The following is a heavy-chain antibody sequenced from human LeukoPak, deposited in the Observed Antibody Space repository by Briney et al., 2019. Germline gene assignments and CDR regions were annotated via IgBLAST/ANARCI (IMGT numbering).Heavy chain of an antibody. D-gene: IGHD2-15*01. Sequence: PGRSLRLSCAASGFTFSSYTMHWVRQAPGKGLEWVAVISYDGSSKYYADSVKGRFTISRDNSKNTLYLQMNSLRAEDTAVYYCARVQGAYGSGGSCYAHDAFDIWGQGTMVTVSS. CDR3: ARVQGAYGSGGSCYAHDAFDI. CDR1: GFTFSSYT. V-gene: IGHV3-30-3*01. CDR2: ISYDGSSK. J-gene: IGHJ3*02.